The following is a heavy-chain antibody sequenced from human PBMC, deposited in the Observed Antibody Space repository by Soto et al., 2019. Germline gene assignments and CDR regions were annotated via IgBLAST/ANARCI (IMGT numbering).Heavy chain of an antibody. CDR2: IYTSGST. J-gene: IGHJ5*02. V-gene: IGHV4-4*07. D-gene: IGHD2-2*01. Sequence: PSETLSLTSTVSGGAISSYYWSWIRQPAGKGLEWIGRIYTSGSTNYNPSLKSRVTMSVDTSKNQFSLKLSTVTAADTAVYYCARGPDHRYCSSTSCHYPGGNWFDPWGQGTLVTVSS. CDR1: GGAISSYY. CDR3: ARGPDHRYCSSTSCHYPGGNWFDP.